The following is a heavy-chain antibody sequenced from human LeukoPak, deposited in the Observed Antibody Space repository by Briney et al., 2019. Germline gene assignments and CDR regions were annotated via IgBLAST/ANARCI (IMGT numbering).Heavy chain of an antibody. J-gene: IGHJ3*02. CDR3: ARELVVGATISTDAFDI. CDR1: GFTFSSYW. D-gene: IGHD1-26*01. CDR2: IKQDGSEK. V-gene: IGHV3-7*01. Sequence: QPGGSLRLSCAASGFTFSSYWMSWVRQAPGKGLEWVANIKQDGSEKYYVDSVKGRFTISRDNAKNSLYLQMNSLRAEDTAVYYCARELVVGATISTDAFDIWGQGTMVTASS.